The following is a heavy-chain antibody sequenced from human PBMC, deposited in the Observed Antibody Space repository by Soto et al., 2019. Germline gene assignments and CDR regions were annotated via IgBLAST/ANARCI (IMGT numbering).Heavy chain of an antibody. D-gene: IGHD3-10*01. CDR3: ANSRKGTTMVRGAPVFDY. CDR1: GFTFSSYA. V-gene: IGHV3-23*01. J-gene: IGHJ4*02. CDR2: ISGSGGST. Sequence: GGSLILSCAASGFTFSSYAMSWVRQAPGKGLEWVSAISGSGGSTYYADSVKGRFTISRDNSKNTLYLQMNSLRAEDTAVYYCANSRKGTTMVRGAPVFDYWGQGTLVTVSS.